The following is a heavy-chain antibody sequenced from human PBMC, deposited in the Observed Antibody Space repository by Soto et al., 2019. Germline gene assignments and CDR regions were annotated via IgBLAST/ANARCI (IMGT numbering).Heavy chain of an antibody. V-gene: IGHV3-11*01. CDR3: ARQRDYYDSSGLDY. CDR2: ISGGGGSTI. Sequence: PGGSLRLSCAASGFTFSDYYMNWVRQAPGKGLEWVSYISGGGGSTIQYAHSVKGRFTISRDNAKNSLFLQMNSLRAEDTAVYYCARQRDYYDSSGLDYWGQGTLVTVSS. D-gene: IGHD3-22*01. CDR1: GFTFSDYY. J-gene: IGHJ4*02.